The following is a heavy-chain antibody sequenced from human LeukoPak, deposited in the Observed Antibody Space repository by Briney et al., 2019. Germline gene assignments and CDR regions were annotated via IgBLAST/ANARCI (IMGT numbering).Heavy chain of an antibody. Sequence: ASVKVSCKASGYTFSSYGISWVRQAPGQGLEWMGWISAYNGNTDYAQKLQGRVTMTTDTSTSTAYMELRSLRSDDTAVYYCARRYYDFWSGYYEGEGPVDYWGQGTLVTVSS. CDR3: ARRYYDFWSGYYEGEGPVDY. D-gene: IGHD3-3*01. J-gene: IGHJ4*02. CDR2: ISAYNGNT. CDR1: GYTFSSYG. V-gene: IGHV1-18*01.